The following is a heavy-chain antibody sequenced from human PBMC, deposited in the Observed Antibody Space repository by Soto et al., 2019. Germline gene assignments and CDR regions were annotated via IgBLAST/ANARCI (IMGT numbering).Heavy chain of an antibody. D-gene: IGHD2-2*01. J-gene: IGHJ4*02. Sequence: QVQLLESGGGVVQPGRSLRLSCAASGFTFSSYGMHWVRQAPGKGLEWVAVIGYDGSNKYYADSVKGRFTISRDNSKNTLNLKMNSLRAENTAGYYCASDQSRPWPLDYWGQGTLVTVSS. CDR1: GFTFSSYG. V-gene: IGHV3-33*01. CDR2: IGYDGSNK. CDR3: ASDQSRPWPLDY.